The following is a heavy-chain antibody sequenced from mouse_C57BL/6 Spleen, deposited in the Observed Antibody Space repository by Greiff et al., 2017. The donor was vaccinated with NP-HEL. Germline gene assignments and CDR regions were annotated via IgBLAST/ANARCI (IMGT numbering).Heavy chain of an antibody. Sequence: QVQLKESGAELVRPGASVKLSCKASGYTFTDYYINWVKQRPGQGLEWIARIYPGSGNTYYNEKFKGKATLTAEKSSSTAYMQLSSLTSEDSAVYFCAREGKDGPYYFDYWGQGTTLTVSS. CDR3: AREGKDGPYYFDY. D-gene: IGHD2-3*01. CDR1: GYTFTDYY. J-gene: IGHJ2*01. CDR2: IYPGSGNT. V-gene: IGHV1-76*01.